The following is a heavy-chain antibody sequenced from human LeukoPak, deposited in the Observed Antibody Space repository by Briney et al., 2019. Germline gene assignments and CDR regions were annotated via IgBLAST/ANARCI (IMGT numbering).Heavy chain of an antibody. Sequence: SETLSLTCTVSGGSINNYYWSWIRQPLGKGLEWIAYVYESGDRGYNPSLKSRVTISVDTSKNQISLKLNSVTAADTAVYYCARHPLRGGFDHWGLGTLVAVSS. D-gene: IGHD5-12*01. CDR2: VYESGDR. V-gene: IGHV4-59*08. CDR1: GGSINNYY. J-gene: IGHJ4*02. CDR3: ARHPLRGGFDH.